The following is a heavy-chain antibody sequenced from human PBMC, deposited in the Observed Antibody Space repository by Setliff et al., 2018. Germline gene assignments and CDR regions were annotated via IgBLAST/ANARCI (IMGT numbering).Heavy chain of an antibody. CDR2: ISGGGSA. Sequence: SETLSLTCTVSGGSISSGIYYWTWIRQPAGKGLEWVGRISGGGSATYNPSLKSRVSIFIDTSKNQFSLKLNSVTAADTAVYYCARDPRKYYFFDYWGQGTLVTVSS. CDR1: GGSISSGIYY. V-gene: IGHV4-61*02. J-gene: IGHJ4*02. CDR3: ARDPRKYYFFDY. D-gene: IGHD3-10*01.